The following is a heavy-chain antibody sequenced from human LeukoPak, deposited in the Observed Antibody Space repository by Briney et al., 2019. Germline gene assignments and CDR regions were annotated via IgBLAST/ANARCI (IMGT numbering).Heavy chain of an antibody. CDR2: ISDGT. Sequence: GGSLRLSCEVSGSTFSTYAMSWVRQAPGKGLEWVSGISDGTYYADSVKGRFTISRDNSKNTLYLQMNSLRVEDTAVNYCVKDLYSSVPSVYCGQGTLVSVSS. V-gene: IGHV3-23*01. J-gene: IGHJ4*02. D-gene: IGHD6-19*01. CDR3: VKDLYSSVPSVY. CDR1: GSTFSTYA.